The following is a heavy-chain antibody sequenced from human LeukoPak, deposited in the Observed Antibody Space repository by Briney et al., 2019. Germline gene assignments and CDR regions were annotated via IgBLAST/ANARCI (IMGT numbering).Heavy chain of an antibody. V-gene: IGHV1-18*01. D-gene: IGHD6-19*01. Sequence: ASVKVSCKASGYTFTSNGINWVRQAPGQGLEWMGWISPYSGNRNYAQKFQGRVTMTTDTSTSTAYMELRSLRSDDTAVYYCARDKYGSHAFDIWSQGTMVTVSS. CDR3: ARDKYGSHAFDI. CDR1: GYTFTSNG. CDR2: ISPYSGNR. J-gene: IGHJ3*02.